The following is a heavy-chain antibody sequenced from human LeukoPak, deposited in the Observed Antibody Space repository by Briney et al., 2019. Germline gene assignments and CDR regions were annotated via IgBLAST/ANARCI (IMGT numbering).Heavy chain of an antibody. CDR1: GFTFDDYA. V-gene: IGHV3-9*03. CDR3: AKGKCSGGRCYYFDY. Sequence: PGRSLRLSCAGSGFTFDDYAMHWVRQAPGKGLEWVAGISWNSGDIVYADSVKGRFIISSDNAENSLYLQMNSLRTEDMALYYCAKGKCSGGRCYYFDYWGQGTLVTVSS. J-gene: IGHJ4*02. D-gene: IGHD2-15*01. CDR2: ISWNSGDI.